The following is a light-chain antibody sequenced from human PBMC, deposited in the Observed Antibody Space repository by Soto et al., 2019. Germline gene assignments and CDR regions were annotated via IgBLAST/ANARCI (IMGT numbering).Light chain of an antibody. Sequence: EIVMTQSPATLSVSPGERATLSCRASQSVSSNLAWYQQKPGQAPRLLIYGASTRATGIPARFSGSGSGREFSLTISSLQSEDFVVYYCQQYNNWPLYTFGQGTKLEIK. CDR3: QQYNNWPLYT. V-gene: IGKV3-15*01. J-gene: IGKJ2*01. CDR1: QSVSSN. CDR2: GAS.